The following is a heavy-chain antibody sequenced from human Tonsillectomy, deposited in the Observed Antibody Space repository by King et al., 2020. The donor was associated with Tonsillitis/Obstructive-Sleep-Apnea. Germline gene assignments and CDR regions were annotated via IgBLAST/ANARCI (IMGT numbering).Heavy chain of an antibody. J-gene: IGHJ6*03. V-gene: IGHV1-69*12. D-gene: IGHD2-2*01. CDR3: ARVKYCSSTSCYVYYYYMDV. CDR1: GGTFSSYS. Sequence: QLVQSGAEVKKPGASVKVSCKASGGTFSSYSISWVRQAPGQGLEWMGGIIPIFGTANSAQKFQGRVTITADESTSTAYMELSSLRSEDTAVYYCARVKYCSSTSCYVYYYYMDVWGKGTTVTVSS. CDR2: IIPIFGTA.